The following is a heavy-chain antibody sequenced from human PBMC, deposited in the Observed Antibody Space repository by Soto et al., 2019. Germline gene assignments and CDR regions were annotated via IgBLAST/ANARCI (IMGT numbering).Heavy chain of an antibody. Sequence: QVQLQASGPGLVKPSQTLSLTCAVSGRSISSVGYYWSWVRQHPGKGLEWIGSISYTGSTYYNPSLENRRSISLDTSGNRFSLRLNSVTAADTAIYYCARPNDYWNGYGPFDYWRQGSLVPVSS. V-gene: IGHV4-31*11. D-gene: IGHD3-3*01. J-gene: IGHJ4*02. CDR3: ARPNDYWNGYGPFDY. CDR1: GRSISSVGYY. CDR2: ISYTGST.